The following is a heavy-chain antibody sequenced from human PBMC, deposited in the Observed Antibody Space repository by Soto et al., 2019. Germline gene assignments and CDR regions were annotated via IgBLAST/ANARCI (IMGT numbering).Heavy chain of an antibody. CDR3: ARQITAMVPYYYYYYGMDV. V-gene: IGHV4-34*01. CDR2: IYHSGST. Sequence: SETLSLTCTVYGGSFSGYYWSWIRQPPGKGLEWIGEIYHSGSTNYNPSLKSRVTISVDTSKNQFSLKLSSVTAADTAVYYCARQITAMVPYYYYYYGMDVWGQGTTVTVSS. D-gene: IGHD5-18*01. J-gene: IGHJ6*02. CDR1: GGSFSGYY.